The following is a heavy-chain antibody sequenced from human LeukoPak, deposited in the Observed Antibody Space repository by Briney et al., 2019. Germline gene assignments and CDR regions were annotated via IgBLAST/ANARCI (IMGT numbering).Heavy chain of an antibody. V-gene: IGHV3-21*01. CDR1: GFTFSSYS. D-gene: IGHD1-26*01. CDR2: ISSSSYI. CDR3: ASSSGSYGYMDV. J-gene: IGHJ6*03. Sequence: PGGSLRLSCAASGFTFSSYSMNWVRQAPGKGLEWVSSISSSSYIYYADSVKGRFTISRDNAKNSLYLQMNSLRAEDTAVYYCASSSGSYGYMDVWGKGTTVTVSS.